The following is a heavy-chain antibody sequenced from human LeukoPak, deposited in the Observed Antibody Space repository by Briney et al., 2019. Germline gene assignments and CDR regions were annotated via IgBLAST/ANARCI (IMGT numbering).Heavy chain of an antibody. CDR2: IYTSENT. V-gene: IGHV4-4*09. Sequence: SETLSLTCTVSGGSISSSYWSWIRQPPGKGLECIGYIYTSENTNYNPSLKSRVTISLDTSKNQFSLKLNSVTAVDTVVYYCARIAAAGPIDHWGQGTLVTVSS. CDR1: GGSISSSY. CDR3: ARIAAAGPIDH. D-gene: IGHD6-13*01. J-gene: IGHJ4*02.